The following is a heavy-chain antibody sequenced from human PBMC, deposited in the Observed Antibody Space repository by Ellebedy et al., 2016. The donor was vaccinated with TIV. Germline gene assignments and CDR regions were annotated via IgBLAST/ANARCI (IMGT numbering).Heavy chain of an antibody. CDR2: ISASNGNT. Sequence: ASVKVSCXASGYTFTYYGISWVRQAPGQGLEWMGWISASNGNTNYAQKLQGRVTMTTDTSTNTAYMDLRSLRSDDTAVYYCAREEDGYHFDYWGQGTLVTVFS. V-gene: IGHV1-18*01. CDR3: AREEDGYHFDY. CDR1: GYTFTYYG. D-gene: IGHD5-24*01. J-gene: IGHJ4*02.